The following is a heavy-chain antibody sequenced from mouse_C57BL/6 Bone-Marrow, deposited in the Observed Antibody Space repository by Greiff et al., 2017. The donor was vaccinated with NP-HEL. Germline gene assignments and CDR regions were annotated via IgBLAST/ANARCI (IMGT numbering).Heavy chain of an antibody. CDR3: ARKRSFNYYGSSYAMDY. CDR1: GYTFTSYW. Sequence: QVQLQQPGAELVKPGASVKMSCKASGYTFTSYWITWVKQRPGQGLEWIGDIYPGSGSTNYNEKFKSKATLTVDTSSSTAYMQLSSLTSEDSAVYYCARKRSFNYYGSSYAMDYWGQGTSVTVSS. CDR2: IYPGSGST. D-gene: IGHD1-1*01. J-gene: IGHJ4*01. V-gene: IGHV1-55*01.